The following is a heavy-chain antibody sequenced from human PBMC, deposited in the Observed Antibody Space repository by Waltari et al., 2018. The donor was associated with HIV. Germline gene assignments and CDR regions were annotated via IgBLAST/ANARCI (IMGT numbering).Heavy chain of an antibody. Sequence: QVPLVQSGAEVKKPGSSVKVSCTASGGTFNNYAITWVRQAPGQGLEWMGGIIPVFGTTNYAQKFQGRLTIIADESTSTGYMELSSLRSEDTAVYYCARMATVVDWYFDLWGRGTLVTVSS. CDR3: ARMATVVDWYFDL. CDR2: IIPVFGTT. J-gene: IGHJ2*01. CDR1: GGTFNNYA. V-gene: IGHV1-69*01. D-gene: IGHD2-15*01.